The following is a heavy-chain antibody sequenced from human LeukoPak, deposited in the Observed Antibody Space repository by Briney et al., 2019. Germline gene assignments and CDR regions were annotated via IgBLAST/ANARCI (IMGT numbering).Heavy chain of an antibody. V-gene: IGHV3-23*01. Sequence: GGSLRLSCAVTGLTFSSYAMDWVRRAPGKGLEWVSGISGSGGSTYYADSVKGRFTISRDNAKNSLYLQMNSLRAEDTAVYYCARANYGDYTFDYWGQGTLVTVSS. J-gene: IGHJ4*02. CDR3: ARANYGDYTFDY. CDR2: ISGSGGST. D-gene: IGHD4-17*01. CDR1: GLTFSSYA.